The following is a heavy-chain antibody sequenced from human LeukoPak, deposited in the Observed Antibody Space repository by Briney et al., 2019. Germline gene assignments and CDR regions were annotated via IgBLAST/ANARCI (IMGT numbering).Heavy chain of an antibody. V-gene: IGHV3-23*01. CDR2: ISGSGGST. Sequence: GGSLRLSCAASGFTFSSYAMSWVRQAPGKGLEWVSAISGSGGSTYYADSVKGRFTISRDNPKNTLFLQMNSLRAEDTAVYYCALLWFGELLPDYWGQGTLVTVSS. J-gene: IGHJ4*02. CDR1: GFTFSSYA. D-gene: IGHD3-10*01. CDR3: ALLWFGELLPDY.